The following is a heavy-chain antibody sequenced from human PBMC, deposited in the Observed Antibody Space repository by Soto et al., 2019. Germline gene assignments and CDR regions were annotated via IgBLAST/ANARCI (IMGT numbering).Heavy chain of an antibody. CDR2: IYYSGST. J-gene: IGHJ5*02. Sequence: SETLSLTCTVSGGSISSYYWSWIRQPPGKGLEWIGYIYYSGSTNYNPSLKSRVTISVDTSKNQFSLKLSSVTAADTAVYYCERHLRVSVGPFRPTETWFGPWGQGTLVTVSS. D-gene: IGHD1-26*01. V-gene: IGHV4-59*01. CDR1: GGSISSYY. CDR3: ERHLRVSVGPFRPTETWFGP.